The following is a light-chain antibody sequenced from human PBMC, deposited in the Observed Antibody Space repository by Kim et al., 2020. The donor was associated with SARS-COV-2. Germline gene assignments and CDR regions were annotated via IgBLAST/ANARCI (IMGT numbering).Light chain of an antibody. CDR1: KLGDKY. Sequence: SGSPGQTASITCSGDKLGDKYACWYQQKPGQSPVLVIYQDSKWPSGIPERFSGSNSGNTATLTISGTQAMDEADYYCQAWDSSTYVFGTGTKVTVL. J-gene: IGLJ1*01. V-gene: IGLV3-1*01. CDR3: QAWDSSTYV. CDR2: QDS.